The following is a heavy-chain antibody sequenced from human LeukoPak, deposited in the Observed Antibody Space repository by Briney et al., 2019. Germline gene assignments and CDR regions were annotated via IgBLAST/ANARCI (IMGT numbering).Heavy chain of an antibody. CDR1: GFTFSSYA. J-gene: IGHJ4*02. V-gene: IGHV3-30-3*01. Sequence: PVRSLRLSCAASGFTFSSYAMHWVRQAPGKGLEWVAVISYDGSNKYYADSVKGRFTISRDNSKNTLYLQMNSLRAEDTAVYYCAREWAVAGTIDYWGQGTLVTVSS. D-gene: IGHD6-19*01. CDR3: AREWAVAGTIDY. CDR2: ISYDGSNK.